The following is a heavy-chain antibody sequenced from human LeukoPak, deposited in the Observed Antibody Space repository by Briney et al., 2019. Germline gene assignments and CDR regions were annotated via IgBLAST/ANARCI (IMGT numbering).Heavy chain of an antibody. V-gene: IGHV3-7*01. CDR3: ARGGTFVSDY. Sequence: GGSLRLSCASSGFTFSRYSMNWFRQAPGKGLEWVANIKEDGSEKYYVDSMKGRFTVSRDNAKNSLYLQMDSLRAEDTAVYYCARGGTFVSDYWGQGTLVTVSS. D-gene: IGHD1-1*01. CDR1: GFTFSRYS. J-gene: IGHJ4*02. CDR2: IKEDGSEK.